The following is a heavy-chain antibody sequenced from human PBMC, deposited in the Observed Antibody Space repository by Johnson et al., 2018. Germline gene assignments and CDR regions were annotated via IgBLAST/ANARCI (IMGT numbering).Heavy chain of an antibody. CDR3: ARDSPVYCSGGSCAFDI. J-gene: IGHJ3*02. D-gene: IGHD2-15*01. CDR1: GGSISSSNW. CDR2: IYHSGST. V-gene: IGHV4-4*02. Sequence: QVQLQESGPGLVKPSGTLSLTCAVSGGSISSSNWWSWVRQPPGKGLEWIGEIYHSGSTNYNPSLQSRVTISVDKSKNQFSLKLSSVPAADTAVYYCARDSPVYCSGGSCAFDIWGQGTMVTVSS.